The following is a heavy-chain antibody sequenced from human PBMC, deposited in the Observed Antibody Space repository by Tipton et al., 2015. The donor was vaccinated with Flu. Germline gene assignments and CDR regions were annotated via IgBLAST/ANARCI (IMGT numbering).Heavy chain of an antibody. CDR1: GGSISGYY. Sequence: TLSLTCTVSGGSISGYYWSWIRQPPGKGLEWIGYIYYSGSTNYNPSLKSRVTISVDTSKNQFSLKLSSVTAADTAVYYCARDQTSRGSSWYLAFDIWGQGTMVTVSS. CDR2: IYYSGST. V-gene: IGHV4-59*01. J-gene: IGHJ3*02. D-gene: IGHD6-13*01. CDR3: ARDQTSRGSSWYLAFDI.